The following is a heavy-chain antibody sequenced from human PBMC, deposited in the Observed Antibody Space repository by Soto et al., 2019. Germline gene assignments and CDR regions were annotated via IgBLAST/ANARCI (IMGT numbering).Heavy chain of an antibody. CDR3: ARDQGATVVTGAFDI. CDR2: IWYDGSNK. J-gene: IGHJ3*02. Sequence: GGSLRLSCAASGFTFSSYGMHWVRQAPGKGLEWVAVIWYDGSNKYYADSVKGRFTISRDNSKNTLYLQMNSLRAEDTAVYYCARDQGATVVTGAFDIWGQGTMVTVSS. V-gene: IGHV3-33*01. CDR1: GFTFSSYG. D-gene: IGHD4-17*01.